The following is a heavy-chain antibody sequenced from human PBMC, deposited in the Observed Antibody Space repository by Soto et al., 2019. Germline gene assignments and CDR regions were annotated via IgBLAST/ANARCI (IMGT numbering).Heavy chain of an antibody. CDR3: ARDRRAYHMRNENYFYGMDV. Sequence: QVQLVQSGAEVKKPGSSVKVSCKASGGTFSTYAVSWVRQAPGHGLEWMGGIIPIYHSPNDAQRFEGRVTITADEYTNTDYIELNSLTSEDTAVYYCARDRRAYHMRNENYFYGMDVWGQGTTVTVSS. CDR1: GGTFSTYA. D-gene: IGHD1-1*01. CDR2: IIPIYHSP. J-gene: IGHJ6*02. V-gene: IGHV1-69*01.